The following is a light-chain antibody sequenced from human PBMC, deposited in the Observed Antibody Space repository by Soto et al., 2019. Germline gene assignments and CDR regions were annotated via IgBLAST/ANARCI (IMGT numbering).Light chain of an antibody. V-gene: IGKV3D-15*01. CDR2: GAS. J-gene: IGKJ1*01. CDR3: QQYNNWPPWT. CDR1: QSVNSN. Sequence: EIVMTQSPATLFVSPGERATLSCRASQSVNSNLAWYQQKFGQAPRLLIYGASTRATGIPARFSGSGSGTEFTLTISSLQSEDFAVYSCQQYNNWPPWTFGQGTKVEIK.